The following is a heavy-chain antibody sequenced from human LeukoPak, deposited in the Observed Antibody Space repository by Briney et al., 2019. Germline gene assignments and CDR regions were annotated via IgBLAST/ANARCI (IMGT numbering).Heavy chain of an antibody. CDR1: GFTFDDYA. CDR3: AKDMSQYCSGGSCYSIDY. Sequence: GGSLRLSCAASGFTFDDYAMHWVRQAPGKGLEWVSLISGDGGSTYYADSVKGRFTISRDNSKNSLYLQMNSLRTGDTALYYCAKDMSQYCSGGSCYSIDYWGQGTLVTVSS. CDR2: ISGDGGST. J-gene: IGHJ4*02. V-gene: IGHV3-43*02. D-gene: IGHD2-15*01.